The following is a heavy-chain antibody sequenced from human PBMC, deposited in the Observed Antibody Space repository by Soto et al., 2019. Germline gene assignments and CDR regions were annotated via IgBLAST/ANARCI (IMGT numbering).Heavy chain of an antibody. Sequence: QITLKESGPTLVKHTQTLTLTCTFSGFSLSTSGVGVGWIRQPPGKALEWLARIYWDDDKRYSPSLKSRLTITKDTSKNQVVLTMTNMDPVDTATYYCAHVGYCISFSCTKWFDPWGQGTLVTVSS. J-gene: IGHJ5*02. V-gene: IGHV2-5*02. D-gene: IGHD2-2*01. CDR1: GFSLSTSGVG. CDR2: IYWDDDK. CDR3: AHVGYCISFSCTKWFDP.